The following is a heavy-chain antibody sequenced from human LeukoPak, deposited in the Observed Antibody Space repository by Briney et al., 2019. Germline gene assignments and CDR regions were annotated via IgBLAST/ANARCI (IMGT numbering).Heavy chain of an antibody. J-gene: IGHJ4*02. Sequence: SSETLSLTCTVSGGSISSSSYYWGWIRQPPGKGLEWIGCIYYSGSTYYNPSLKSRVTISVDTSKNQFSLKLSSVTAADTAVYYCARSKTPYLWFGELAFDYWGQGTLVTVSS. CDR2: IYYSGST. V-gene: IGHV4-39*01. CDR1: GGSISSSSYY. CDR3: ARSKTPYLWFGELAFDY. D-gene: IGHD3-10*01.